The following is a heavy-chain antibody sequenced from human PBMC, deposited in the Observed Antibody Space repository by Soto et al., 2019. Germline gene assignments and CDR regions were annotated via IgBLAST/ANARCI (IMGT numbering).Heavy chain of an antibody. Sequence: GGSLRLSGAASGFIFRDWLMSWIRQAPGKGLEWISYISKDSGSIGYADSVKGRFTISRDNAKNSLYLQMNSLRAEDTALYYCAKDIGSSWSEHYGMDVWGQGTTVTVSS. D-gene: IGHD6-13*01. CDR2: ISKDSGSI. CDR3: AKDIGSSWSEHYGMDV. J-gene: IGHJ6*02. V-gene: IGHV3-9*01. CDR1: GFIFRDWL.